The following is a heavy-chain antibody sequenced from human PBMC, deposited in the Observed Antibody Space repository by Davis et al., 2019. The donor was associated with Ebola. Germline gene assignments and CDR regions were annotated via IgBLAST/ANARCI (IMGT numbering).Heavy chain of an antibody. CDR2: ISSSSSYI. D-gene: IGHD3-3*01. CDR3: AKSGLSFGVVKYHYGMDV. Sequence: GESLKISCSGSGFTFSSYSMNWVRQAPGKGLEWVSSISSSSSYIYYADSVKGRFTISRDNSKKTLYLQMNSLRAEDTAVYYCAKSGLSFGVVKYHYGMDVWGKGTTVTVSS. J-gene: IGHJ6*04. V-gene: IGHV3-21*04. CDR1: GFTFSSYS.